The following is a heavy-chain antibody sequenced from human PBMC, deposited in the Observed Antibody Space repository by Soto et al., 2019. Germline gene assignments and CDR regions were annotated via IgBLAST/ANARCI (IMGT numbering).Heavy chain of an antibody. CDR2: IIPMLGAA. D-gene: IGHD6-19*01. J-gene: IGHJ3*01. CDR1: GGTFSDYG. CDR3: ASGGWSGAYDV. Sequence: QVQLVQSGAEVKKPGSSVKVSCKASGGTFSDYGIVWVRQAPGQGLQWMGAIIPMLGAANSAQNFQGRITITADKSTNTAFMELSSLRSGDTAVYYGASGGWSGAYDVWGQGTMVTVSS. V-gene: IGHV1-69*06.